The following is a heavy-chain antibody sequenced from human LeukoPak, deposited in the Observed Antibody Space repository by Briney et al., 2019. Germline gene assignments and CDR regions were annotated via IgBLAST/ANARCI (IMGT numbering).Heavy chain of an antibody. CDR2: INPNSGGT. V-gene: IGHV1-2*02. CDR3: ARSVGDCTNGVCSYYFDY. CDR1: GYTFTGYY. D-gene: IGHD2-8*01. Sequence: ASVKVSCKASGYTFTGYYMHWVRQAPGQGLEWMGWINPNSGGTNYAQKFRGRVTMTRDTSISTAYMELSRLRSDDTAVYYCARSVGDCTNGVCSYYFDYWGQGTLVTVSS. J-gene: IGHJ4*02.